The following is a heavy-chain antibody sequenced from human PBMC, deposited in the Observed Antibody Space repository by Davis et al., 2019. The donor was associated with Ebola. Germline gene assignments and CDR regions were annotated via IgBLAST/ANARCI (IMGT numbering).Heavy chain of an antibody. Sequence: PGGSLRLSCAASGFTFSSYSMNWVRQAPGKGLEWVSSISSSSSYIYYADSVKGRFTISRDNAKNSLYLQMNSLRAEDTAVYYCARSSIAARTGYYYGMDVWGQGTTVTFSS. V-gene: IGHV3-21*01. CDR2: ISSSSSYI. J-gene: IGHJ6*02. D-gene: IGHD6-6*01. CDR3: ARSSIAARTGYYYGMDV. CDR1: GFTFSSYS.